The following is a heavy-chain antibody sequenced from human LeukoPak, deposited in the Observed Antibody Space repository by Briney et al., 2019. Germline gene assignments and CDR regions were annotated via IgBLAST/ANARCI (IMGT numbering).Heavy chain of an antibody. J-gene: IGHJ5*02. CDR3: ARVSGYCVGTSCFPLGQWWFDP. D-gene: IGHD2-2*01. CDR2: ISGSGGST. V-gene: IGHV3-23*01. Sequence: GGSLRLSCAASGFTFSTYAMTWVRQAPGMGLEWVSAISGSGGSTFYADSVEGRFTISRDNSKSTLLLHMNSLRAEDTAVYYCARVSGYCVGTSCFPLGQWWFDPWGQGTLVTVSS. CDR1: GFTFSTYA.